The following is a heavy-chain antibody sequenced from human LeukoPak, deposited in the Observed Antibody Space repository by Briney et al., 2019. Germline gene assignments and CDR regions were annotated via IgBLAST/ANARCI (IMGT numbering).Heavy chain of an antibody. D-gene: IGHD3-3*01. CDR3: ARLSISEWLLGNFDY. J-gene: IGHJ4*02. CDR1: GFTFSSYS. Sequence: GGSLRLSCAASGFTFSSYSMNWVRQAPGKGLEWVANIKQDGSEKYYVDSVKGRFTISRDNAKNSLYLQVNSLRAEDTAVYYCARLSISEWLLGNFDYWGQGTLVTVSS. V-gene: IGHV3-7*03. CDR2: IKQDGSEK.